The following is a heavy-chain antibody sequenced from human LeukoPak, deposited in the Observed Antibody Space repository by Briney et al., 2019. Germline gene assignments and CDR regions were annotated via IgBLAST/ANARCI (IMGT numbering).Heavy chain of an antibody. Sequence: SETLSLTCTVSGGSVSSGSYYWSWIRQPPGKGLEWIGYIYYSGSTNYNPSLKSRVTISVDTSKNQFSLKLSSVTAADTAVYYCATTYYYDSSGPSQAFDIWGQGTMVTVSS. D-gene: IGHD3-22*01. V-gene: IGHV4-61*01. J-gene: IGHJ3*02. CDR3: ATTYYYDSSGPSQAFDI. CDR1: GGSVSSGSYY. CDR2: IYYSGST.